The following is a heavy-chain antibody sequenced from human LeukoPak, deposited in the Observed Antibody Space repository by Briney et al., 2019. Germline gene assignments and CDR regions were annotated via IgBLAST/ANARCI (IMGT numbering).Heavy chain of an antibody. J-gene: IGHJ4*02. CDR1: GFTFSSYE. CDR2: IKQDGSEK. CDR3: ASGVGYSSSWYY. V-gene: IGHV3-7*01. D-gene: IGHD6-13*01. Sequence: GGSLRLSCAASGFTFSSYEMNWVRQAPGKGLEWVANIKQDGSEKYYVDSVKGRFTISRDNAKNSLYLQMNSLRAEDTAVYYCASGVGYSSSWYYWGQGTLVTVSS.